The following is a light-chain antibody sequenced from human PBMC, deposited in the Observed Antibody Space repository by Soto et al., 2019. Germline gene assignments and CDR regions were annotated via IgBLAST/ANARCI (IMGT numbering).Light chain of an antibody. J-gene: IGLJ3*02. V-gene: IGLV1-47*01. CDR1: SSNIGSNY. CDR3: AAWDDSLSGWV. Sequence: QSVLTQPPSASGTPGQWVTISCSGSSSNIGSNYVYWYQQLPGTAPKLLIYRNNQRPSGVPDRGSGSKSGTSASLAISGLRSEDESDYYCAAWDDSLSGWVFGGGTTLTVL. CDR2: RNN.